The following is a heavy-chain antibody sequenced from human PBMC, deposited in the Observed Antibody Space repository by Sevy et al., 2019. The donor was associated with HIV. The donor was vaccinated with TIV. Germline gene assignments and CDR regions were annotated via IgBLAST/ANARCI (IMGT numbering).Heavy chain of an antibody. J-gene: IGHJ6*03. CDR2: IKSKTDGGTT. Sequence: GRSLRLSCAASGFTFSNAWMSWVRQAPGKGLEWVGRIKSKTDGGTTDYAAPVKGRFTISRDDSKNTLYLQMNSLKTEDTAVYYCTTVGYSSGWYVIYYYYYMDVWGKGTTVTVSS. CDR1: GFTFSNAW. CDR3: TTVGYSSGWYVIYYYYYMDV. V-gene: IGHV3-15*01. D-gene: IGHD6-19*01.